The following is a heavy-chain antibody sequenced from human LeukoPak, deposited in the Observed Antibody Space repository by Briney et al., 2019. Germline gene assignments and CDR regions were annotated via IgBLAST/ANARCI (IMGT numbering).Heavy chain of an antibody. CDR1: GYTFTNYY. Sequence: ASVKVCCKSSGYTFTNYYMHWVRQAPRQGLEWMGIITPNGGGTSYSQKFQCRLTMTRDTSTTTVYMELSSLRSEDTAVYYCARSRGYSYGYPPRYDFDYWGQGTLVTVSS. CDR2: ITPNGGGT. V-gene: IGHV1-46*01. CDR3: ARSRGYSYGYPPRYDFDY. D-gene: IGHD5-18*01. J-gene: IGHJ4*02.